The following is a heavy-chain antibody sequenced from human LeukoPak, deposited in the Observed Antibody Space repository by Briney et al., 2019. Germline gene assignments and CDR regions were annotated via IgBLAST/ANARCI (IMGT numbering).Heavy chain of an antibody. CDR3: AKAYGSGSNGVYHFDY. Sequence: GGSLRLSCAASGFTFSSYGMHWVRQAPGKGLEWVAVISYDGTNKYYADSVKGRFTISRDNSKNTLYLQMNSLRVEDTAAYYCAKAYGSGSNGVYHFDYWGQGTLVTVSS. J-gene: IGHJ4*02. CDR2: ISYDGTNK. CDR1: GFTFSSYG. D-gene: IGHD3-10*01. V-gene: IGHV3-30*18.